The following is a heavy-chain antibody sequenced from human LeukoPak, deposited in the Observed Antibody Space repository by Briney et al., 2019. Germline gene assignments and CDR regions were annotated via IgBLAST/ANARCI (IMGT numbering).Heavy chain of an antibody. V-gene: IGHV1-18*01. CDR3: ARRSSGSYYNVMSLNSLDP. J-gene: IGHJ5*02. D-gene: IGHD3-10*01. Sequence: ASVKASCKASGYTFTSYGISWMRQAPGQGLEWMGWISAYNGNTNYSQKIQGRVTMTTDSSTSTAYVELRSLRSDDTAVYYCARRSSGSYYNVMSLNSLDPWGQGTLVTVSS. CDR1: GYTFTSYG. CDR2: ISAYNGNT.